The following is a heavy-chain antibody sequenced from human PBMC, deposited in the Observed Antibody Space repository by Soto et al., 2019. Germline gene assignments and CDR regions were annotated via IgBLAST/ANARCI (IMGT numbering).Heavy chain of an antibody. CDR3: ARGPARSGYYTWFDL. CDR2: IYYSGTT. Sequence: SETLSVTCSVSGGSMSNYYWIWIRQPPGKGLEWIGYIYYSGTTNYNPSLKSRVTISEDTSKNQFSLELKSVTAADTAVYYCARGPARSGYYTWFDLWGQGVLVNVSS. D-gene: IGHD3-3*01. V-gene: IGHV4-59*01. CDR1: GGSMSNYY. J-gene: IGHJ5*02.